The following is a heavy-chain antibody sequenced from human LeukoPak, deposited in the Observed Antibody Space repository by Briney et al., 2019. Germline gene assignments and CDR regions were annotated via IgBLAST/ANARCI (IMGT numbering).Heavy chain of an antibody. V-gene: IGHV1-2*02. J-gene: IGHJ3*02. CDR1: GYTFIANY. CDR3: AREYYYENSDDAFDI. D-gene: IGHD3-22*01. Sequence: GASVKVSCMASGYTFIANYMHWVRQAPGQGLEWMGWINPNGGGTKYAQKFQGRVTMTRDTSISTAYMELSGLRSDDTAVYYCAREYYYENSDDAFDIWGQGTMVTVSS. CDR2: INPNGGGT.